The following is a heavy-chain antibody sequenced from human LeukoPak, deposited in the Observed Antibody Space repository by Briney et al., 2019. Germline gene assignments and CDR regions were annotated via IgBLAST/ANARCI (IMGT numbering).Heavy chain of an antibody. V-gene: IGHV3-33*01. CDR1: GFIFSSYG. Sequence: GGSLRLSCAASGFIFSSYGMHWVRQAPGKGLEWVALTWYDGSIKYYADSVKGRFTISRDNSKKTLYLQMNSLRAEDTAVYYCARPESPLHGLSWYDSWGRGTLVTVSS. CDR3: ARPESPLHGLSWYDS. D-gene: IGHD3/OR15-3a*01. J-gene: IGHJ5*01. CDR2: TWYDGSIK.